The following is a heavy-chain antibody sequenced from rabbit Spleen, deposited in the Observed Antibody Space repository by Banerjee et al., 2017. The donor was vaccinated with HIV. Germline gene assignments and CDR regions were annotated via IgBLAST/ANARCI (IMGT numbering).Heavy chain of an antibody. CDR3: ARDGPRGTYFAL. CDR2: IDPVFGIT. Sequence: HLKESGGGLVQPGGSLKLSCTASGFTLSSYYMNWVRQAPGKGLEWIGYIDPVFGITYYAIWVNCRFSISRENAQNTVFLQMTSLTASDTAIYFCARDGPRGTYFALWRPGPLVTVS. J-gene: IGHJ4*01. V-gene: IGHV1S7*01. D-gene: IGHD5-1*01. CDR1: GFTLSSYY.